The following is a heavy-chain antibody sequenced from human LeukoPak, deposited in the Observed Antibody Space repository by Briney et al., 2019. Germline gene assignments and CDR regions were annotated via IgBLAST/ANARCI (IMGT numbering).Heavy chain of an antibody. J-gene: IGHJ5*02. CDR2: IYYSGST. CDR1: GGSISSSSYY. CDR3: ARLCVGRYCSGAGGFDP. D-gene: IGHD2-15*01. Sequence: PSETLSLTCTVSGGSISSSSYYWGWIRQPPGKGLEWIGSIYYSGSTYYNPSLKSRVTISVDTSKNQFSLKLSSVTAADTAVYYCARLCVGRYCSGAGGFDPWGQGTLVTVSS. V-gene: IGHV4-39*01.